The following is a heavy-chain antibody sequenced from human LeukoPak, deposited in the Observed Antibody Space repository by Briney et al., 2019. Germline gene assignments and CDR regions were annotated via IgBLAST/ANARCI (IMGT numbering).Heavy chain of an antibody. J-gene: IGHJ4*02. Sequence: GGSLRLSCAASGFTFSSYSMNWVRQAPGKGLEWVSSISSSSSYIYCADSVKGRFTISRDNAKNSLYLQMNSLRAEDTAVYYCARDLKSKNGDGDYWGQGTLVTVSS. V-gene: IGHV3-21*01. CDR2: ISSSSSYI. CDR3: ARDLKSKNGDGDY. CDR1: GFTFSSYS. D-gene: IGHD4-17*01.